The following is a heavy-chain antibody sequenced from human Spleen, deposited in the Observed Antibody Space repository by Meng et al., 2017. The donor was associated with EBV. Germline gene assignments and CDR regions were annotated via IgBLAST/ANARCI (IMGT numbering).Heavy chain of an antibody. CDR2: INHSGST. CDR1: DWVLSALY. CDR3: AIGVTLVRGY. V-gene: IGHV4-34*01. J-gene: IGHJ4*02. Sequence: VHGQWGGLDFFRASLTLSLTWGVYDWVLSALYWNWFRQSPGKGLGWIGEINHSGSTNYNPSLKSRVTMSGDTSKNQFSLKLSSLTAADTAMYYCAIGVTLVRGYWGQGTLVTVSS. D-gene: IGHD3-10*01.